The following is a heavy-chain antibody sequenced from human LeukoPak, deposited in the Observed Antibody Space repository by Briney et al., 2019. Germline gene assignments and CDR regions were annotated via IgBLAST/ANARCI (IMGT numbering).Heavy chain of an antibody. CDR3: ARVSYDSSGFYAQHVDY. D-gene: IGHD3-22*01. Sequence: PGGSLRLSCAASGFTFSSYSMNWVRQAPGKGLEWVSSISSSSSYIYYADSVKGRFTISRDNAKNSLYLQMNSLRAEDTAVYYCARVSYDSSGFYAQHVDYWGQGTLVTVSS. CDR2: ISSSSSYI. CDR1: GFTFSSYS. V-gene: IGHV3-21*01. J-gene: IGHJ4*02.